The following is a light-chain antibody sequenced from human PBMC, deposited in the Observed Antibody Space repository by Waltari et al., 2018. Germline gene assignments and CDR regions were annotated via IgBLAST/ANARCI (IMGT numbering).Light chain of an antibody. CDR3: AAWDDTLNGHFV. J-gene: IGLJ1*01. CDR2: GND. Sequence: QSVLTQPPSASGTPGQPVTISCSGSRSNIGTNTLNWYQQLPGTAPKVVIYGNDQRPSGVPDRFSGSKSGTSASLAISGFQSEDEADYYCAAWDDTLNGHFVFGTGTKVTVL. V-gene: IGLV1-44*01. CDR1: RSNIGTNT.